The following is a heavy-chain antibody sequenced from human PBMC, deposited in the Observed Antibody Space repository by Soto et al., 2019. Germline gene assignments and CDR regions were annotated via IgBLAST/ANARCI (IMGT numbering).Heavy chain of an antibody. Sequence: QVQLVQSGAEVKKPGASVKVSCKASGYTFTSYGISWVRQAPGQGLEWMGWISAYNGNTNYAQKLQGRVTMTTDTSTSTAYMELRSLRSDDTAVYYCARDRELFRYYYYYGMDVWGQGTTVTVSS. D-gene: IGHD6-6*01. CDR3: ARDRELFRYYYYYGMDV. CDR2: ISAYNGNT. V-gene: IGHV1-18*01. CDR1: GYTFTSYG. J-gene: IGHJ6*02.